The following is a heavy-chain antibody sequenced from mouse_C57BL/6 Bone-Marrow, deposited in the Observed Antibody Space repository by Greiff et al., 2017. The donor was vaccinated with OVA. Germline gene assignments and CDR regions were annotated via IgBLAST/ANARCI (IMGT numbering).Heavy chain of an antibody. D-gene: IGHD3-2*02. V-gene: IGHV5-9-1*02. CDR2: ISSGGDYI. J-gene: IGHJ3*01. CDR3: TREGPQDSFAY. CDR1: GFTFSSYA. Sequence: EVKLVESGEGLVKPGGSLKLSCAASGFTFSSYAMSWVRQTPEKRLEWVAYISSGGDYIYYADTVKGRFTISRDNARNTLYLQMSSLKSEDTAMYDCTREGPQDSFAYWGQGTLVTVSA.